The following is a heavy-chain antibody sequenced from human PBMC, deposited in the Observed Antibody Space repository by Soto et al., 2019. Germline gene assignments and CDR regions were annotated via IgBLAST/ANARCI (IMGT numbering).Heavy chain of an antibody. D-gene: IGHD3-10*01. V-gene: IGHV3-9*01. CDR2: ISWNSGSI. CDR1: GFTFDDYA. CDR3: AKDSSTVWVLGVIPESAFYI. J-gene: IGHJ3*02. Sequence: EVQLVESGGGLVQPGRSLRLSCAASGFTFDDYAMHWVRQAPGKGLEWVSGISWNSGSIGYADSVKGRVTISRDNAKNSLYMRMSRLCAAESALYYCAKDSSTVWVLGVIPESAFYIWVKGRMVTLSS.